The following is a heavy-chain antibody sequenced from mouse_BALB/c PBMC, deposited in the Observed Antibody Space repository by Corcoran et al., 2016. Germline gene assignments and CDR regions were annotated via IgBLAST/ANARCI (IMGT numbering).Heavy chain of an antibody. CDR2: INPNNGGT. D-gene: IGHD1-1*01. CDR3: ARDYGSSYCFDY. Sequence: VQLQQTGPELVKPGASVKISCKSSGYTFTDYNMNWVKQSHGKSLEWIGGINPNNGGTSFNQKFKGKATLTVDKYYSTAYKELHSLTSEDSAVYYCARDYGSSYCFDYWGQGTTLTVSS. J-gene: IGHJ2*01. CDR1: GYTFTDYN. V-gene: IGHV1-26*01.